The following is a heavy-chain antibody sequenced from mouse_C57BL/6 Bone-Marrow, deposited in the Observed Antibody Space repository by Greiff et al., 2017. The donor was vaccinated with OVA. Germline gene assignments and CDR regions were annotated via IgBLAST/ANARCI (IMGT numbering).Heavy chain of an antibody. Sequence: EVQLQQSGPELVKPGASVKISCKASGYTFTDYYMNWVKQSHGRSFEWIGDINPNNGGLSSIQKFKGKATVTVDKSSSTACIELRSLTSEDAAVYYCAIFAPRFAYWGQGTLVTVSA. V-gene: IGHV1-26*01. J-gene: IGHJ3*01. CDR2: INPNNGGL. CDR3: AIFAPRFAY. CDR1: GYTFTDYY.